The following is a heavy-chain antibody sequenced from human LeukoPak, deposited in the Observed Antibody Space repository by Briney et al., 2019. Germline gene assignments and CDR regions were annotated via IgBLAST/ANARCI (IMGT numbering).Heavy chain of an antibody. J-gene: IGHJ4*02. D-gene: IGHD3-10*01. CDR3: ARDRLWFGELLDY. CDR1: GYTFTSYY. CDR2: INPSGGST. V-gene: IGHV1-46*01. Sequence: ASVKVSFKASGYTFTSYYMHWVRQAPGQGLEWMGIINPSGGSTSYALKFQGRVTMTRDTSTSTVYMELSSLRSEDTAVYYCARDRLWFGELLDYWGQGTLVTVSS.